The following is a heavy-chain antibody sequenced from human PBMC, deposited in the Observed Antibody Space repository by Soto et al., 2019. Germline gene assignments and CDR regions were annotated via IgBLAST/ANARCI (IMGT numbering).Heavy chain of an antibody. J-gene: IGHJ4*02. D-gene: IGHD3-16*01. V-gene: IGHV3-30*19. CDR1: GFRFKSFV. Sequence: QVQLVESGGGVVQPGTSLRLSCAASGFRFKSFVMHWVRQAPGKGLEWVAFTSYDGNNKDYGDSVKGRFTVSRDNSQNTLHLQRDFLRPEETALSFCARWGTTGGFDLWGQGTLVSVSS. CDR3: ARWGTTGGFDL. CDR2: TSYDGNNK.